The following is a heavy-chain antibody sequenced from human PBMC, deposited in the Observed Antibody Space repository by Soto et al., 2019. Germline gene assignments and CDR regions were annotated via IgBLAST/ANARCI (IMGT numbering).Heavy chain of an antibody. CDR1: GGSVSSGSYY. D-gene: IGHD6-19*01. Sequence: QVQLQESGPGLVKPSETLSLTCTVSGGSVSSGSYYWSWIRQPPGKGLEWIGYIYYRGSTNYSSSLKRRDTISLDTSQSQFSRKLSSVTAADTAVYYCARGIGGWYQGRYYYDMDAWGHGTTATVSS. CDR2: IYYRGST. V-gene: IGHV4-61*01. J-gene: IGHJ6*02. CDR3: ARGIGGWYQGRYYYDMDA.